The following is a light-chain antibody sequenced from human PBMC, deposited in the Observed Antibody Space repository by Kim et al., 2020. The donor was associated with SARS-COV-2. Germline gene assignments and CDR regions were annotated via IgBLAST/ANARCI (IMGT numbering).Light chain of an antibody. J-gene: IGLJ3*02. CDR3: SSFRSGSTLVL. CDR2: DVT. Sequence: SLTTSWSGTANDIGAYNWVSWYQQPPGEAPELILFDVTYRSSGVSSRFSGSKSGNAASLTISGLQAEDEADYYCSSFRSGSTLVLFGGGTKVTVL. V-gene: IGLV2-14*03. CDR1: ANDIGAYNW.